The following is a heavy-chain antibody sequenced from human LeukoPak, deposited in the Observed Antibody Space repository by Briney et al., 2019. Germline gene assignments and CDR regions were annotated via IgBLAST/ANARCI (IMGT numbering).Heavy chain of an antibody. CDR1: GFTFSTYS. CDR3: ARGPAAAIDY. J-gene: IGHJ4*02. V-gene: IGHV3-48*02. Sequence: PGGSLRLSCAASGFTFSTYSMSWVRQAPGKGLEWVSYISGSGITTYYADSLKGRFTISRDNAKNSLYLRMNSLRDEDTAVYYCARGPAAAIDYWGQGTLVTVSS. CDR2: ISGSGITT. D-gene: IGHD2-2*01.